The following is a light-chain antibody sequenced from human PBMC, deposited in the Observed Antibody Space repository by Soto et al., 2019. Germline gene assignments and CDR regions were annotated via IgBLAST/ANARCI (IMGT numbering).Light chain of an antibody. CDR1: SSDVGSYNI. CDR3: SSYAGSSTFVV. Sequence: QSALTQPASVSGSPGQSITISCTGTSSDVGSYNIVSWYQQHPGKAPKLMIQEVTKRPPGVSNRFSGSKPGNTASLTISGLQAEDEADYYCSSYAGSSTFVVFGGGTKLTVL. V-gene: IGLV2-23*02. J-gene: IGLJ2*01. CDR2: EVT.